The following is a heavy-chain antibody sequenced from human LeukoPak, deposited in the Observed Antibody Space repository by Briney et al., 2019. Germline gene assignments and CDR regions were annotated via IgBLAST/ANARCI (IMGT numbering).Heavy chain of an antibody. V-gene: IGHV3-7*01. CDR1: GFTFSSYW. CDR2: IKQDGSEK. D-gene: IGHD2-2*01. CDR3: ARDDRVVVVPAATPLYYYYGMDV. J-gene: IGHJ6*02. Sequence: PGGSLRLSCAASGFTFSSYWMSWVRQAPGKGLEWVANIKQDGSEKYYVDSVKGRFTISRDNAKNSLYLQMNSLRAEDTAVYYCARDDRVVVVPAATPLYYYYGMDVWGQGTTVTVSS.